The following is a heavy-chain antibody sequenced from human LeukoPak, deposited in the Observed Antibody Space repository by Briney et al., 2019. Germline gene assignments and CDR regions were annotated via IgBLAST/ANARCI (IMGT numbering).Heavy chain of an antibody. CDR3: AKDRYGDYEAPFHYYMDA. V-gene: IGHV1-2*02. J-gene: IGHJ6*03. Sequence: ASVKVSCKASGNTFSGYYIHWVRQAPGQGLEWMGWINPNSGVTNYAQKLQGRVTITRDTSIDTAYMQLSRLRSDDTAVYYCAKDRYGDYEAPFHYYMDAWGRGTTVTVSS. CDR1: GNTFSGYY. D-gene: IGHD5-12*01. CDR2: INPNSGVT.